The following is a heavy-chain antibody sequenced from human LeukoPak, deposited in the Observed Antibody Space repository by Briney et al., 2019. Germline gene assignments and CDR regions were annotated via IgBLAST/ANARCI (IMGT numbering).Heavy chain of an antibody. CDR2: ITSSGSTT. J-gene: IGHJ4*02. V-gene: IGHV3-11*04. D-gene: IGHD5-12*01. CDR3: ASVDIVAPMATDY. Sequence: LSLTCAVSGASITSSNYYWGWVRQSPGKGLEWVSYITSSGSTTYYADSVKGRFTISRDNAKNSLYLQMNSLRAEDTAVYYCASVDIVAPMATDYWGQGTLVTVSS. CDR1: GASITSSNYY.